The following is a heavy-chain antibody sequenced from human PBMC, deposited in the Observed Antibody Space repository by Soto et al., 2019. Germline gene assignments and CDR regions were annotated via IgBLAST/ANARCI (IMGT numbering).Heavy chain of an antibody. CDR3: AHTDCRSRSFFKVCFAP. Sequence: SGPTLVNPTHTLTLTCTFSGFSLSSNGVGVGWIRQPPGKALEWLALIYWDDDKRYSPSLKSRLTITKDTSRNQVVLRMSNMDPVDTGTYFCAHTDCRSRSFFKVCFAPCRQGTLVTFSS. V-gene: IGHV2-5*02. J-gene: IGHJ5*02. CDR1: GFSLSSNGVG. CDR2: IYWDDDK. D-gene: IGHD2-2*01.